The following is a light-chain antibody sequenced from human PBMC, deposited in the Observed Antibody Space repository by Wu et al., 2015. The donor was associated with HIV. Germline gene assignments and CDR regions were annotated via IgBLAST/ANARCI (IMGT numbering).Light chain of an antibody. CDR2: GAS. J-gene: IGKJ2*03. CDR3: LQYNHWLLYS. V-gene: IGKV3-15*01. Sequence: EIVMTQSPATLSVSPGERATLSCRASQSVSSNLAWHQQKPGQAPRLLIYGASTRATGIPARFSGSGSGTEFTLTISSLQSEDFAVYYCLQYNHWLLYSFGLGDQAGDQT. CDR1: QSVSSN.